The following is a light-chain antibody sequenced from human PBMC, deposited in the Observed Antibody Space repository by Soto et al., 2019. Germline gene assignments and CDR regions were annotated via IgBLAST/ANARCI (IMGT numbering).Light chain of an antibody. J-gene: IGLJ2*01. CDR1: SGSIASNY. CDR3: QSYDSSTVV. Sequence: FMLTQPHSVSESPGKTVTISCTRSSGSIASNYVQWYQQRPGSAPTTVIYEDNQRPSGVPDRFSGSIDSSSNSASLTISGLKTEDEADYCCQSYDSSTVVFGGGTKVTVL. V-gene: IGLV6-57*04. CDR2: EDN.